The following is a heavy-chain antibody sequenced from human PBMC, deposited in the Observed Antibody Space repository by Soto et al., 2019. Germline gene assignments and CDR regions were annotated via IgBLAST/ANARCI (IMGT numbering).Heavy chain of an antibody. CDR3: ARWEGWNYPNSPDYYYGMAV. D-gene: IGHD1-7*01. CDR1: GYIFTDYY. Sequence: GASVKVSCKASGYIFTDYYMYWVRQAPGQELGWMGRINPNSGGTNYAQKFQGRVTMTRDTSTSTAYMELSSLRPEDTAVYYCARWEGWNYPNSPDYYYGMAVWGQGTTVTVSS. V-gene: IGHV1-2*06. CDR2: INPNSGGT. J-gene: IGHJ6*02.